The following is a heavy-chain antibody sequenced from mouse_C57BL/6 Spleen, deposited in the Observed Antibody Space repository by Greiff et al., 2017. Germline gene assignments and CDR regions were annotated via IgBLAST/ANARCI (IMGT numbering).Heavy chain of an antibody. CDR1: GYTFTTYP. CDR2: FHPYNDDT. CDR3: ARGDYYGSSYPYYFDY. D-gene: IGHD1-1*01. Sequence: QVQLQQSGAELVKPGASVKMSCKASGYTFTTYPIEWMKQNHGKSLEWIGNFHPYNDDTKYNEKFKGKATLTVEKSSSTVYLELSRLTSDDSAVYYCARGDYYGSSYPYYFDYWGQGTTLTVSS. J-gene: IGHJ2*01. V-gene: IGHV1-47*01.